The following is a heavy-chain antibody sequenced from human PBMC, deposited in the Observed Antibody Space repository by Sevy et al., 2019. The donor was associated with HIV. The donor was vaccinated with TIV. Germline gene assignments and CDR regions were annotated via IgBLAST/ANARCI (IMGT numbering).Heavy chain of an antibody. CDR1: GGSITSLY. D-gene: IGHD1-26*01. V-gene: IGHV4-59*08. Sequence: SETLSLTCTVSGGSITSLYWTWIRQPPGKGLEWIAHIYYNGHINYNPSLKSRVTFSLDTSKNQFSLRLSSVTAADTSMYYCAGENAWGRGYSWGQGTLVTVSS. CDR2: IYYNGHI. J-gene: IGHJ4*02. CDR3: AGENAWGRGYS.